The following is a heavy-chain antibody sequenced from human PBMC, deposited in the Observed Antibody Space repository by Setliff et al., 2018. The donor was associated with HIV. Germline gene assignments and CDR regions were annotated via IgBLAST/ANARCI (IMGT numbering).Heavy chain of an antibody. Sequence: GGSLRLSCAASGFTFSSYAMSWVRQAPGKGLEWVSAISGSGGSTYYADSVKGRFTISRDNSKNTLYLQMNSLRAEDTAVYYCAEGGFLEWSEYYYYYMDVWGKGTTVTVSS. CDR3: AEGGFLEWSEYYYYYMDV. CDR1: GFTFSSYA. J-gene: IGHJ6*03. CDR2: ISGSGGST. V-gene: IGHV3-23*01. D-gene: IGHD3-3*01.